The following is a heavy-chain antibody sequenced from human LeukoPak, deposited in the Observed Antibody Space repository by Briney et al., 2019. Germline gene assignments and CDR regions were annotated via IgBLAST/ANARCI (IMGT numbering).Heavy chain of an antibody. CDR3: ARGATYAYYQDY. D-gene: IGHD1-26*01. CDR2: IRRDGTVK. J-gene: IGHJ4*02. Sequence: PGGSLRLSCAASGFMFSTSWMTWVRQAPGKGLEWVANIRRDGTVKNYLDSVTGRFTVSRDNAKNSLYLQMNSLRAEDTAVYYCARGATYAYYQDYWGQGTLVTVSS. CDR1: GFMFSTSW. V-gene: IGHV3-7*01.